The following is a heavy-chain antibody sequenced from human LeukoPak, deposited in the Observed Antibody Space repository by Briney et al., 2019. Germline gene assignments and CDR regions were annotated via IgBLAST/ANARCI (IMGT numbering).Heavy chain of an antibody. CDR2: IRYDGSNK. CDR3: AKEAGFYCSGGSCDPDFDY. V-gene: IGHV3-30*02. Sequence: GGSLRLSCAASRFTFSSYGMHWVRQAPGKGLEWVAYIRYDGSNKYYTDSVKGRFTISRDNSKNTLYLQMNSLRAEDTAVYYCAKEAGFYCSGGSCDPDFDYWGQGTLVTVSS. CDR1: RFTFSSYG. J-gene: IGHJ4*02. D-gene: IGHD2-15*01.